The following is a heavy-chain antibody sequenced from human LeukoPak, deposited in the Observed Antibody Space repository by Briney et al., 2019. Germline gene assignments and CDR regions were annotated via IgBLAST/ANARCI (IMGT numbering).Heavy chain of an antibody. D-gene: IGHD3-3*01. Sequence: GGSLRLSCAASGFTFSSYWMSWVRQAPGKGLEWVAVMSYDGTNKYYADSVKGRFTIPRDNAKNSLYLQMSSLRDGDTAVYYCVRDQFFSFDYWGQGTLVTVSS. CDR1: GFTFSSYW. CDR3: VRDQFFSFDY. J-gene: IGHJ4*02. V-gene: IGHV3-30-3*01. CDR2: MSYDGTNK.